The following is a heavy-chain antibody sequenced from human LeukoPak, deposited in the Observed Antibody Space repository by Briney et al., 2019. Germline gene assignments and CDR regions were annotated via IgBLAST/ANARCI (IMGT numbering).Heavy chain of an antibody. CDR2: ISTDGSSN. J-gene: IGHJ4*02. D-gene: IGHD6-19*01. CDR3: ARGRLTSSWYYFDY. V-gene: IGHV3-74*01. CDR1: GFTFSGYW. Sequence: GGSLRLSCAASGFTFSGYWMHWVRQAPGKGLEWVSRISTDGSSNTYADSVKGRFTISRDNAKNTLYLQMNSLRAEDTAVYYCARGRLTSSWYYFDYWGQGTLVTVSS.